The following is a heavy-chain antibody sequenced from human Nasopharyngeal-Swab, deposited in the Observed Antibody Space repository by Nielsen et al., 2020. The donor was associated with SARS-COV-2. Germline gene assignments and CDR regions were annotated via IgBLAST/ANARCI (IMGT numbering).Heavy chain of an antibody. CDR3: ARGLEGYSSSWYVDY. V-gene: IGHV4-59*01. J-gene: IGHJ4*02. D-gene: IGHD6-13*01. Sequence: WIRQPPGKALEWIGYIYYSGSTNYNPSLKSRVTISVDTSKNQFSLKLSSVTAADTAVYYCARGLEGYSSSWYVDYWGQGTLVTVSS. CDR2: IYYSGST.